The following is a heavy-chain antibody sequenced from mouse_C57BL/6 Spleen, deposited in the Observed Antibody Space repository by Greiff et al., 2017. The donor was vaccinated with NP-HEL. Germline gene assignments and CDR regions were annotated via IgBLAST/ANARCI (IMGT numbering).Heavy chain of an antibody. CDR2: IWSGGST. D-gene: IGHD1-1*01. CDR1: GFSLTSYG. CDR3: ARNGDYYGSSLDY. Sequence: QVQLQQSGPGLVQPSQSLSITCTVSGFSLTSYGVHWVRQSPGKGLEWLGVIWSGGSTDYNAAFISRLSISKDNSKSQVFFKMNSLQADDTAIYDCARNGDYYGSSLDYWGQGTTLTVAS. J-gene: IGHJ2*01. V-gene: IGHV2-2*01.